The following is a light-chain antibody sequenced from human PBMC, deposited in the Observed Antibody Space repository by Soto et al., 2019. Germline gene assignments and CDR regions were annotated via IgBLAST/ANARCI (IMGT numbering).Light chain of an antibody. CDR1: SGHSSYI. CDR2: LEGSGSY. V-gene: IGLV4-60*02. Sequence: QLVLTQSSSASASLGSSVKLTCTLSSGHSSYIIAWHQQQPGKAPRYLMKLEGSGSYNKGSGVPDRFSGSSSGADRYLTISNLHFEDEADYYCETWDSTVVFGGGTKLTVL. CDR3: ETWDSTVV. J-gene: IGLJ2*01.